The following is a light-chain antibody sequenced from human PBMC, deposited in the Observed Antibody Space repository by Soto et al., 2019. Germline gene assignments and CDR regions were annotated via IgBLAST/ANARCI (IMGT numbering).Light chain of an antibody. Sequence: DIQMTQSPSSLSASVGDRVTITCQASQGISNYLNWYQQKPGKAPKLLIYGASNLETGVQSRFSGSGSGTDFTFTISSLQAEDIATYICQQYDSVFTFGQGTRLEIK. CDR2: GAS. CDR3: QQYDSVFT. V-gene: IGKV1-33*01. J-gene: IGKJ5*01. CDR1: QGISNY.